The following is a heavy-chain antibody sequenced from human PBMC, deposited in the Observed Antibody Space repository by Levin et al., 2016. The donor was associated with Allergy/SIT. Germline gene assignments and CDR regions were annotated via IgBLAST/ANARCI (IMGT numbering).Heavy chain of an antibody. D-gene: IGHD3-10*01. Sequence: WVRQAPGQGLEWMGRIIPILGIANYAQKFQGRVTITADKSTSTAYMELSSLRSEDTAVYHCASGSYGSGSQLDYWGQGTLVTVSS. V-gene: IGHV1-69*02. CDR2: IIPILGIA. J-gene: IGHJ4*02. CDR3: ASGSYGSGSQLDY.